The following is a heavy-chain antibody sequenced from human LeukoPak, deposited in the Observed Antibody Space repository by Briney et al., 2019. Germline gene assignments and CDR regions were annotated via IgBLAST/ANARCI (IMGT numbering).Heavy chain of an antibody. CDR2: IIPIFGTA. Sequence: SLKLSCKASRGTLSSYAISWVRQAPGQGLGWMGGIIPIFGTANYAQKFQGRVTINADKSTSTAYMELRSLRSEDTAVYYCAKGGITPASSSTWYFSYWGQGTLVTVSS. D-gene: IGHD6-13*01. CDR1: RGTLSSYA. CDR3: AKGGITPASSSTWYFSY. V-gene: IGHV1-69*06. J-gene: IGHJ4*02.